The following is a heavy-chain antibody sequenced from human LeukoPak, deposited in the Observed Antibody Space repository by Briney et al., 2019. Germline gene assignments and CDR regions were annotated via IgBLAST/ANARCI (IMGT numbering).Heavy chain of an antibody. CDR3: AREGSSAAYDFWSGYSPDCFDP. V-gene: IGHV3-21*01. J-gene: IGHJ5*02. Sequence: GGSLRLSCAASGFTFSSYSMIWVRQAPGKGLEWVSSISSSSRYRYYADSVKGRFTISRDNAKNSLYLQMNSLRAEATAVYYCAREGSSAAYDFWSGYSPDCFDPWGEGTLVTVSS. CDR2: ISSSSRYR. CDR1: GFTFSSYS. D-gene: IGHD3-3*01.